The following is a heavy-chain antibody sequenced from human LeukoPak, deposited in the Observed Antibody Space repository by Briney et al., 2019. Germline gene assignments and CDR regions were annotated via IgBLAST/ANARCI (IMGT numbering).Heavy chain of an antibody. Sequence: PGRSLRLSCAASGFTFSSYGMHWVRQAPGKGLEWVAVIWYDGSNKYYADSVKGRFTISRDNSKNTLYLQMNSLRAEDTAVYYSAKETASEGGGDYWGQGTLVTVSS. CDR3: AKETASEGGGDY. CDR1: GFTFSSYG. J-gene: IGHJ4*02. V-gene: IGHV3-33*06. CDR2: IWYDGSNK. D-gene: IGHD2-21*02.